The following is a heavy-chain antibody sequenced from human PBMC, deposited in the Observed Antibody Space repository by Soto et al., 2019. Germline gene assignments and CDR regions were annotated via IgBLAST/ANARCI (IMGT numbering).Heavy chain of an antibody. V-gene: IGHV1-69*12. CDR2: IIPIFGTA. CDR3: ASSVAKYYYYGMDV. J-gene: IGHJ6*02. Sequence: QVQLVQSGAEVKKPGSSVKVSCKASGGTFSSYAISWVRQAPGQGLEWMGGIIPIFGTANYAQKFQGRVTITADESTSTAYMALISLRSEETAVYYCASSVAKYYYYGMDVWGQGTTVTVSS. D-gene: IGHD5-12*01. CDR1: GGTFSSYA.